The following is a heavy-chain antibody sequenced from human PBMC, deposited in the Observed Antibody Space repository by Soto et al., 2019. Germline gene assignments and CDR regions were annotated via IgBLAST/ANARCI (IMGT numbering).Heavy chain of an antibody. J-gene: IGHJ6*02. CDR1: GGSISSGGYS. Sequence: QLQLQESGSGLVKPSQTLSLTCAVSGGSISSGGYSWSWIRQPPGKGLEWIGYIYHSGSTYYNPSLKSRVTLSLHKPKHQFSLKLSSVTAADVAVHYCTGSGNYTNSCMDVWGQGTTVTVSS. D-gene: IGHD3-22*01. CDR3: TGSGNYTNSCMDV. V-gene: IGHV4-30-2*01. CDR2: IYHSGST.